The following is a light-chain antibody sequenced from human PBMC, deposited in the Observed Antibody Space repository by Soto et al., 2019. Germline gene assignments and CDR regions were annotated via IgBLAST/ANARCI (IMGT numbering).Light chain of an antibody. Sequence: EIVLTQSPCTLSLSPGERATLSCRASQSVSSSYLACYQQTPGQPPRLLIYGASSRATGIPDRFSGSGSGTDFTLTISRLEPEDFAVYYCQQYGSSPRTFGQGTRLEIK. CDR2: GAS. V-gene: IGKV3-20*01. CDR3: QQYGSSPRT. J-gene: IGKJ5*01. CDR1: QSVSSSY.